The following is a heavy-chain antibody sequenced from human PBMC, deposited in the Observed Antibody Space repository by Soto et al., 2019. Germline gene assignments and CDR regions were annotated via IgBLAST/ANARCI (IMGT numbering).Heavy chain of an antibody. J-gene: IGHJ4*02. V-gene: IGHV4-59*01. D-gene: IGHD3-9*01. CDR2: IYYSGST. CDR1: GGSISSYY. CDR3: ARAYRYYDILTGYYLRIFDY. Sequence: PSETLSLTCTVSGGSISSYYWSWIRQPPGKGLEWIGYIYYSGSTNYNPSLKSRVTISVDTSKSQFSLKLSSVTAADTAVYYCARAYRYYDILTGYYLRIFDYWGQGTLVTVSS.